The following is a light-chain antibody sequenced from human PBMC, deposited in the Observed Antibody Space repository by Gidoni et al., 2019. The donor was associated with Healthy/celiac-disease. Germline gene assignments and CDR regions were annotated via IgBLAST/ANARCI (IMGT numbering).Light chain of an antibody. V-gene: IGKV3-20*01. J-gene: IGKJ4*01. Sequence: EIVLTQSPGTLSLSPGERATPSCRARQSVSSSYLAWYQQKPVQAPRLLIYGASSRATGIPDRFSGSGSGTDFTLTISRLEPEDFAVYYCQQYGSSPALTFGGGTKVEI. CDR1: QSVSSSY. CDR2: GAS. CDR3: QQYGSSPALT.